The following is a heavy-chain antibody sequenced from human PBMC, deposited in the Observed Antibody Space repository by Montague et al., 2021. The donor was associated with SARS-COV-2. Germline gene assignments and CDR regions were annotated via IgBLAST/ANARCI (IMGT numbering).Heavy chain of an antibody. CDR3: AKDRGGNSDWYFDL. J-gene: IGHJ2*01. Sequence: SLRLSCAASGFTFSSYAMSWVRQAPGKGLEWVSGISSSGGHTYYADSVKGRSTTSRDNSKNTLYLQMNSLGAEDTAVYYCAKDRGGNSDWYFDLWGRGTLVIGSS. CDR1: GFTFSSYA. D-gene: IGHD4-23*01. V-gene: IGHV3-23*01. CDR2: ISSSGGHT.